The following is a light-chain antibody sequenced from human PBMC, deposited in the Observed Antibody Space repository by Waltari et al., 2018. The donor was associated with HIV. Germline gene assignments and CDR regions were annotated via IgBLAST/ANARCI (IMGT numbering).Light chain of an antibody. CDR3: MQAQEIPST. V-gene: IGKV2-28*01. CDR1: QRLVKSPDVNY. J-gene: IGKJ5*01. CDR2: CGS. Sequence: DIVMTQSPLTLSVRPGVPASISCGTSQRLVKSPDVNYFDWYLQKPGQHPQRLLYCGSSRASWVPDSFSGSGSGTGFTLKSRRVEPEDVGLYYCMQAQEIPSTVGQGTRLEIK.